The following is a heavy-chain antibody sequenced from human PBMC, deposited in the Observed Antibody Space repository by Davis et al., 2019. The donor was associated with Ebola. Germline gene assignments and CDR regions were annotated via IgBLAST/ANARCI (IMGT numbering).Heavy chain of an antibody. CDR3: AREVELGGGGDS. D-gene: IGHD2-21*01. Sequence: PGGSLRPSCAASGFTLRSHRMHWVRQAPGKGLEYVSVITTNGKRIYYADSVKGRFTVTRDDSKNTLYLQMGRLTPEDTGVYYCAREVELGGGGDSWGQGTLVTVSS. J-gene: IGHJ4*02. V-gene: IGHV3-64*02. CDR1: GFTLRSHR. CDR2: ITTNGKRI.